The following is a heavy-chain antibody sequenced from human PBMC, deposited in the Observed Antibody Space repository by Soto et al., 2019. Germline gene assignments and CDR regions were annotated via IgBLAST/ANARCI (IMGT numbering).Heavy chain of an antibody. J-gene: IGHJ5*02. Sequence: SETLSLTCTVSGGSISSHYWSWIRQPPGKGLEWIGYIYYSGSTNYNPSLKSRVTISVDTSKTQFSLKLSSVTAADTAVYYCAKSLWSGASWFDPWGQGTLVTVSS. CDR3: AKSLWSGASWFDP. V-gene: IGHV4-59*11. CDR1: GGSISSHY. CDR2: IYYSGST. D-gene: IGHD3-3*01.